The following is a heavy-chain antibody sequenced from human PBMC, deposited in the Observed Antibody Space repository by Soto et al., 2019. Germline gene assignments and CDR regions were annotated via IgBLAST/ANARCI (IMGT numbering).Heavy chain of an antibody. J-gene: IGHJ6*03. D-gene: IGHD3-3*01. Sequence: ASVKVSCKASGYTFTSYGISWVRQAPGQGLEWMGWISAYNGNTNYAQKLQGRVTMTTDTSTSTAYMELRSLRSDDTAVYYCARTTRGSDFYYYYMDVWGKGTTVTVSS. V-gene: IGHV1-18*01. CDR3: ARTTRGSDFYYYYMDV. CDR1: GYTFTSYG. CDR2: ISAYNGNT.